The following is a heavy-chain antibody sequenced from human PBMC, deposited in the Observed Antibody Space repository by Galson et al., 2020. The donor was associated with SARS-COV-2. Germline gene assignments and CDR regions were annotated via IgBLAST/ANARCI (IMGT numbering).Heavy chain of an antibody. CDR3: ARGSYPVAIFGITRVYYYYYMDV. D-gene: IGHD3-3*01. J-gene: IGHJ6*03. CDR2: SGST. V-gene: IGHV4-34*01. Sequence: SGSTNYNPSLKSRVTISVDTSKNQFSLKLSSVTAADTAVYYCARGSYPVAIFGITRVYYYYYMDVWGKGTTVTVSS.